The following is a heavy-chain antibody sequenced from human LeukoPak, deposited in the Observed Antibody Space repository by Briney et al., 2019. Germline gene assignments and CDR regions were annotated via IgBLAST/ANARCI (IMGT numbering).Heavy chain of an antibody. CDR1: GGSFSGYY. CDR3: AITHSSGSPNWFDP. V-gene: IGHV4-34*01. Sequence: SETLSLTCALYGGSFSGYYWCWIRQPPGKGLEWIGEINHSGSTNYNPSLKSRVTISVDTSKNQFSLKLSSVTAADTAVYYCAITHSSGSPNWFDPWGQGTLVTVSS. D-gene: IGHD3-22*01. J-gene: IGHJ5*02. CDR2: INHSGST.